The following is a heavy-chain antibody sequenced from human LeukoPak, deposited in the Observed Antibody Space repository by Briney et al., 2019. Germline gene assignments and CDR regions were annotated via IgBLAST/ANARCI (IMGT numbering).Heavy chain of an antibody. J-gene: IGHJ6*03. CDR2: IYSGGST. Sequence: GGSLRLSCAASGFTVSSNYMSWVRQAPGKGLEWVSVIYSGGSTYYADSVKGGFTISRDNSKNTLYLQMNSLRAEDTAVCNCARMGDQSYSSSWPLHPHMDVWGKGTTVTISS. D-gene: IGHD6-13*01. V-gene: IGHV3-53*01. CDR3: ARMGDQSYSSSWPLHPHMDV. CDR1: GFTVSSNY.